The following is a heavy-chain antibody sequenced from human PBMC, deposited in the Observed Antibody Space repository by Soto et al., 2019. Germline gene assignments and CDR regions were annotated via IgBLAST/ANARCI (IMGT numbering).Heavy chain of an antibody. Sequence: QVQLQESGPGLVKPSETLSLTCTVSGGSISGGYYWTGIRQHPRKGLEWIGYIYYTGSTYYNPSLKSRITMSVDTSKNQFSLRLSSVTAADTALYYCARLGGVDGALWFDYWGQGTLVTVSS. CDR2: IYYTGST. J-gene: IGHJ4*02. CDR3: ARLGGVDGALWFDY. D-gene: IGHD1-26*01. CDR1: GGSISGGYY. V-gene: IGHV4-31*03.